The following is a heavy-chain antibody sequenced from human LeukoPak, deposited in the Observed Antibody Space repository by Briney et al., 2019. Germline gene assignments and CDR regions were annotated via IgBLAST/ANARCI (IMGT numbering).Heavy chain of an antibody. Sequence: PGGSLRLSCAASGFTFSDYWMHWVRQAPGKGLAWVSRINPDGSSASYADSVKGRFTISRDNAKNTLYLQMNSLRAEDTAVYYCARFKVTVTSIPWGQETLVTVSS. CDR1: GFTFSDYW. CDR2: INPDGSSA. V-gene: IGHV3-74*01. CDR3: ARFKVTVTSIP. D-gene: IGHD4-11*01. J-gene: IGHJ5*02.